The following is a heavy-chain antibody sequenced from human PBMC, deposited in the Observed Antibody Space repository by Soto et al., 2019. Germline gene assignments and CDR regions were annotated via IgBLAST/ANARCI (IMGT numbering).Heavy chain of an antibody. V-gene: IGHV3-74*01. CDR2: INSDGSST. CDR3: ARASYGDFSPFDY. J-gene: IGHJ4*02. D-gene: IGHD4-17*01. CDR1: GFTFSSYW. Sequence: QPGGSLRLSCAASGFTFSSYWMHWVRQAPGKGLVWVSRINSDGSSTRYADSVKGRFTISRDNAKNTLYLQINSLRAEDTAVYYCARASYGDFSPFDYWGQGTLVTVSS.